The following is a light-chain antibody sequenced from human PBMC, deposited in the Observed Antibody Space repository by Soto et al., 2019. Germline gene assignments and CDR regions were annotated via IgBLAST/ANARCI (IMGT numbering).Light chain of an antibody. CDR1: QSVSSSY. CDR2: GAS. V-gene: IGKV3-20*01. CDR3: QQCGSSPIT. Sequence: LTQSPGTLSLSQGERATLSCRASQSVSSSYLAWYQQKPGQAPRLLIYGASSRATGIPDRFSGSGSGTDFTLTISRLEPEDFAVYYCQQCGSSPITFGQGPRREI. J-gene: IGKJ5*01.